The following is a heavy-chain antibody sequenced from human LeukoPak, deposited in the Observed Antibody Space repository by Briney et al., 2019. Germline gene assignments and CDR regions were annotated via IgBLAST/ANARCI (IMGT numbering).Heavy chain of an antibody. CDR3: AREHSSGYYYEFAFDI. D-gene: IGHD3-22*01. CDR1: GGSISSSSYY. CDR2: IYYSGST. Sequence: PSETLSLTCTVSGGSISSSSYYWSWIRQPPGKGLEWIGYIYYSGSTNYNPSLKSRVTISVDTSKNQLSLKLSSVTAADTAVYYCAREHSSGYYYEFAFDIWGQGTMVTVSS. V-gene: IGHV4-61*01. J-gene: IGHJ3*02.